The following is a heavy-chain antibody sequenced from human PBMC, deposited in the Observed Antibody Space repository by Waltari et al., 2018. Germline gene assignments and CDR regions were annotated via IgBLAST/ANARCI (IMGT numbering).Heavy chain of an antibody. CDR3: AKELYPGYARRLFDY. J-gene: IGHJ4*02. Sequence: QVQLVESGGGVVQPGRSLSLSCTASGFRFRNFGMHWVRQAPGKGLEWVAIISFDGNEKHYADSVKGRLTVSRDNSKNTLFLQLNSLRAEDTAVYYCAKELYPGYARRLFDYWGQGTLVTVSS. V-gene: IGHV3-30*18. D-gene: IGHD5-12*01. CDR2: ISFDGNEK. CDR1: GFRFRNFG.